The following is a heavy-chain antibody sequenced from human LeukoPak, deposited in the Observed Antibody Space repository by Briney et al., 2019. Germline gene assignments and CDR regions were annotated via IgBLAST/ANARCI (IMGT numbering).Heavy chain of an antibody. D-gene: IGHD3-22*01. V-gene: IGHV1-69*11. Sequence: GASVKVSCKASGGTFSSYAISWVRQAPGQGLEWMGRIIPILGTANYAQKFQGRVTITTDESTSTAYMELSSLRSEDTAVYYCARDLRDYYDSSGPEDAFDIWGQETVVTVSS. CDR1: GGTFSSYA. CDR2: IIPILGTA. J-gene: IGHJ3*02. CDR3: ARDLRDYYDSSGPEDAFDI.